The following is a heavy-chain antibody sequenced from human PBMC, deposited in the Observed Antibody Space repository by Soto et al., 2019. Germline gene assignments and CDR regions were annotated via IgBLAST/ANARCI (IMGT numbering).Heavy chain of an antibody. CDR1: GFTFSSYA. CDR3: ARESVGVVTANNWFDP. J-gene: IGHJ5*02. CDR2: ISYDGSNK. D-gene: IGHD2-21*02. V-gene: IGHV3-30-3*01. Sequence: GGSLRLSCAASGFTFSSYAMHWDRQAPGKGLEWVAVISYDGSNKYYADSVKGRFTISRDNSKNTLYLQMNSLRAEDTAVYYCARESVGVVTANNWFDPWGQGTLVTVSS.